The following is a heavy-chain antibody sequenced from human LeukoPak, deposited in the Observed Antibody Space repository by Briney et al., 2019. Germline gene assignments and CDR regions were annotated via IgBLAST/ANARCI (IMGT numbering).Heavy chain of an antibody. J-gene: IGHJ6*03. D-gene: IGHD6-13*01. CDR3: ARHGIAAAGYYYMDV. Sequence: GEAPKFCCKGSGYSFTSSWIGWGRHVRGKGLGWMGIIYPGARDTRYSPSFQGQGPISADNAISNAYLQRSSQKASDTAMYYCARHGIAAAGYYYMDVWGKRATVAVAS. CDR2: IYPGARDT. V-gene: IGHV5-51*01. CDR1: GYSFTSSW.